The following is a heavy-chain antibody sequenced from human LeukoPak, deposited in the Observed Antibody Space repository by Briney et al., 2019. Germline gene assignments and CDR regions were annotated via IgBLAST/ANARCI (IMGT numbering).Heavy chain of an antibody. D-gene: IGHD3-10*01. J-gene: IGHJ6*02. V-gene: IGHV4-59*01. Sequence: SETLSLTCTVSGGSISSYYWTWIRQPPGKGLEWFGNIYYSGSTNYNPSLKSRVTISVDTSKNQFSLKLSSVTAADTAVYYCARDYGSGSYRYYGMDVWGQGTTVTVSS. CDR3: ARDYGSGSYRYYGMDV. CDR2: IYYSGST. CDR1: GGSISSYY.